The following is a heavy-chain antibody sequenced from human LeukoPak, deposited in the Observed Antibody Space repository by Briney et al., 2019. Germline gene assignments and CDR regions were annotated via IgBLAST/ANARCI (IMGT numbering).Heavy chain of an antibody. Sequence: PSETLSLTCAVYGGSFSGYYWSWIRQPPGKGLEWIGEINHSGSTNYNPSLKSRVTISVDTSKNQFSLKPSSVTAADTAVYYCARGYSSGWYLWGYFDYWGQGTLVTVSS. V-gene: IGHV4-34*01. CDR3: ARGYSSGWYLWGYFDY. CDR2: INHSGST. D-gene: IGHD6-19*01. J-gene: IGHJ4*02. CDR1: GGSFSGYY.